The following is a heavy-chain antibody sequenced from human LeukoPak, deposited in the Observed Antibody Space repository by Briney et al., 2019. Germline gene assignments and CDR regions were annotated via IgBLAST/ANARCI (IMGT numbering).Heavy chain of an antibody. CDR2: IYYSGST. CDR1: GGSISSSSHY. Sequence: PSETLSLTCTVSGGSISSSSHYWGGIRHPPGKGLEGIGNIYYSGSTYYKSSLKSRVTISVDTSKNQFSLKLSSVTAADTAVYYCVREGWQWLVHAFDIWGQGTMVTGSS. CDR3: VREGWQWLVHAFDI. J-gene: IGHJ3*02. V-gene: IGHV4-39*07. D-gene: IGHD6-19*01.